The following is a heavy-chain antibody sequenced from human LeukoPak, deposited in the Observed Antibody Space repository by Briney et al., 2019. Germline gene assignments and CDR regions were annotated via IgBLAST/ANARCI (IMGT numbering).Heavy chain of an antibody. CDR2: FDPEDGET. CDR3: ARVLGSYTEDAFDI. CDR1: GYTLTELS. D-gene: IGHD1-26*01. V-gene: IGHV1-24*01. J-gene: IGHJ3*02. Sequence: ASVKVSCKVSGYTLTELSMHWVRQAPGKGLEWMGGFDPEDGETIYAQKFRGRVTMTEDTSTDTAYMELSSLRSEDTAVYYCARVLGSYTEDAFDIWGQGTMVTVSS.